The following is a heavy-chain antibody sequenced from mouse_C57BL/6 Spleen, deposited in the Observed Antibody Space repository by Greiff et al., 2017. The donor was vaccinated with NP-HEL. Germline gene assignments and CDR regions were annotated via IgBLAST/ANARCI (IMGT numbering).Heavy chain of an antibody. Sequence: VQLQQPGAELVKPGASVKLSCKASGYTFTSYWMHWVKQRPGQGLEWIGMIHPNSGSANYNEKFKSKATLTVDKSSSTAYMQLSSLTSEDSAVYYCARSATVVFDYWGQGTTLTVSS. CDR1: GYTFTSYW. V-gene: IGHV1-64*01. CDR2: IHPNSGSA. J-gene: IGHJ2*01. D-gene: IGHD1-1*01. CDR3: ARSATVVFDY.